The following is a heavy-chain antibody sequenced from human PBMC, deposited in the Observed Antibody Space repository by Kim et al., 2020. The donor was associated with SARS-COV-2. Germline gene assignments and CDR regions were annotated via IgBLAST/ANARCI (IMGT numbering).Heavy chain of an antibody. D-gene: IGHD6-13*01. J-gene: IGHJ5*02. V-gene: IGHV1-24*01. CDR1: GYTLTELS. Sequence: ASVKVSCKVSGYTLTELSMHWVRQAPGKGLEWMGGFDPEDGETIYAQKFQGRVTMTEDTSTDTAYMELSSLRSEDTAVYYCATGPYSSYWFDPWGQGTLVTVPS. CDR2: FDPEDGET. CDR3: ATGPYSSYWFDP.